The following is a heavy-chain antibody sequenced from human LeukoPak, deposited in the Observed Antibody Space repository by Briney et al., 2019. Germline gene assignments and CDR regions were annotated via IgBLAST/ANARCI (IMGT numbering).Heavy chain of an antibody. Sequence: GGSLRLSCAASGFTFSNYWMSWVRQAPGKGLERVANIKEDGSDKYYLDSVKGRFTISRDNAKNSLYLQMNSLRAEDTAVYYCAKAMYADSSGYYMGGFDPWGQGTLVTVSS. V-gene: IGHV3-7*03. CDR2: IKEDGSDK. CDR3: AKAMYADSSGYYMGGFDP. J-gene: IGHJ5*02. D-gene: IGHD3-22*01. CDR1: GFTFSNYW.